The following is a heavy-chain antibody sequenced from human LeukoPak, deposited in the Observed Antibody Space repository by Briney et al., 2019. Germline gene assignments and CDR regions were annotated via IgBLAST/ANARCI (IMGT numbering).Heavy chain of an antibody. CDR2: IKSDGSRT. CDR1: GFTFSGYW. J-gene: IGHJ4*02. CDR3: ARDRVGGDSSGYYIYYLDY. V-gene: IGHV3-74*01. Sequence: GGSLRLSCAASGFTFSGYWMHWVRQAPGKGLVWVSRIKSDGSRTTYADSVKGRFTISRDNAKNTLYLQMNSLRAEDTALYYCARDRVGGDSSGYYIYYLDYWGQGTLVTVSS. D-gene: IGHD3-22*01.